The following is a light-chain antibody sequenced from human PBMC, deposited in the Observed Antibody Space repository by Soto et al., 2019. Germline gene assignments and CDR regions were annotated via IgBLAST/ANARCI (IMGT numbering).Light chain of an antibody. CDR1: QTVSNSH. V-gene: IGKV3-20*01. Sequence: EIVLTQSPGTVSVSPGQRATLSCWASQTVSNSHLAWYQQKPGQAPRLLIYGASSRATGIPDRFSGSGSGTDFTLTISRVEPEDLAVYYCQQYGSPLRTFGQGTKVEIK. J-gene: IGKJ1*01. CDR3: QQYGSPLRT. CDR2: GAS.